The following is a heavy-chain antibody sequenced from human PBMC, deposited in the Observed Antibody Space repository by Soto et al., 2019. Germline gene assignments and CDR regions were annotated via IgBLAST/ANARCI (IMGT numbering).Heavy chain of an antibody. V-gene: IGHV3-30-3*01. CDR1: GFTFSSYA. J-gene: IGHJ6*02. Sequence: GGSLRLSCAASGFTFSSYAMHWVRQAPGKGLEWVAVISYDGSNKYYADSVKGRFTISRDNSKNTLYLQMNSLRAEDTAVYYCARDVVSSSGDPADYYYGMDVWGQGTTVTVSS. D-gene: IGHD6-19*01. CDR2: ISYDGSNK. CDR3: ARDVVSSSGDPADYYYGMDV.